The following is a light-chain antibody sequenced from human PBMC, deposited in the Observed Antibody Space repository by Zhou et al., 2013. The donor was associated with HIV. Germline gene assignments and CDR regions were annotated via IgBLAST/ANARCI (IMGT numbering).Light chain of an antibody. CDR1: QSVNSN. CDR2: GAS. V-gene: IGKV3D-15*01. J-gene: IGKJ3*01. CDR3: HQYGDSVT. Sequence: EIVMTQSPATLSVFPGERATLSCRASQSVNSNLAWYQQKPGQAPRLLIYGASTRATGIPDRFGGSGFGTDFTLTISSLEPDDFAVYYCHQYGDSVTFGPGTKVDIK.